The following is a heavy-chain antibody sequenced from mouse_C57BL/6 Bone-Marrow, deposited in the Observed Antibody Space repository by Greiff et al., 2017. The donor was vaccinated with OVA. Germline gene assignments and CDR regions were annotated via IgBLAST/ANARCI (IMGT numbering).Heavy chain of an antibody. J-gene: IGHJ3*01. CDR1: GFNIKDDY. CDR3: STLYGSWFAY. V-gene: IGHV14-4*01. CDR2: IDPENGDT. D-gene: IGHD1-1*01. Sequence: EVKLQQSGAELVRPGASVKLSCTASGFNIKDDYMHWVKQRPEQGLEWIGWIDPENGDTEYASKFQGKATITADTSSNTAYLQLSSLTSEDTAVYYCSTLYGSWFAYWGQGTLVTVSA.